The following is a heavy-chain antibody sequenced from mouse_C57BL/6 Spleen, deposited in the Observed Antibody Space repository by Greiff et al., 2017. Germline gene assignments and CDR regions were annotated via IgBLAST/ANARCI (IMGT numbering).Heavy chain of an antibody. Sequence: EVMLVESGEGLVKPGGSLKLSCAASGFTFSSYAMSWVRQTPEKRLEWVAYISSGGDYIYYADTVKGRFTISRDNARNTLYLQMSSLKSEDTAMYYCTRDGHYYGSSYYAMDYWGQGTSVTVSS. D-gene: IGHD1-1*01. CDR1: GFTFSSYA. CDR3: TRDGHYYGSSYYAMDY. CDR2: ISSGGDYI. J-gene: IGHJ4*01. V-gene: IGHV5-9-1*02.